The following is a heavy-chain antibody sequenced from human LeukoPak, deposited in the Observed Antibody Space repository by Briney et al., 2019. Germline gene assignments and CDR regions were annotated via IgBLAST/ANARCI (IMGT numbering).Heavy chain of an antibody. V-gene: IGHV3-48*03. Sequence: GGSLRLSCAASGFTFSSFEMNWFRQAPGKGLEWVSYIASSGTTIYYAGSVKGRFTISRDNAKKSLYLQMNSLRVEDTAVYYCARWLDYWGQGTLVTVSS. CDR2: IASSGTTI. J-gene: IGHJ4*02. CDR1: GFTFSSFE. CDR3: ARWLDY.